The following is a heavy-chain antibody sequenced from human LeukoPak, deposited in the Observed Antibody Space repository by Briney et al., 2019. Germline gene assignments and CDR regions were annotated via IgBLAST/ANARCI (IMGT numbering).Heavy chain of an antibody. CDR3: ASLRYGDARGDAFDI. V-gene: IGHV1-69*06. CDR1: GGTFSSYA. D-gene: IGHD4-17*01. J-gene: IGHJ3*02. Sequence: ASVKVSCKASGGTFSSYAISWVRQAPGQGLEWMGGIIPIFGTANYAQKFQGRVTITADKSTSTAYMELSSLRSEDTAVYYCASLRYGDARGDAFDIWGPGTMVTVSS. CDR2: IIPIFGTA.